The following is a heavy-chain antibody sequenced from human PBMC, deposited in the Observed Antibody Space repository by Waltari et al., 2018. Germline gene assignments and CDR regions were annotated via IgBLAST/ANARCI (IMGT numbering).Heavy chain of an antibody. CDR3: ASDPGFANGMDG. Sequence: EVQLVESGGGLIQPGGSLSLSCAAPGFIVRNNYMSWVRQAPGKGLEWVSVTKGGGNTFYSDSVKGRFTISTDDSSNTLSLQMNSLRVEDTAVYYCASDPGFANGMDGWGQGTTVTVSS. V-gene: IGHV3-53*01. CDR2: TKGGGNT. CDR1: GFIVRNNY. J-gene: IGHJ6*02.